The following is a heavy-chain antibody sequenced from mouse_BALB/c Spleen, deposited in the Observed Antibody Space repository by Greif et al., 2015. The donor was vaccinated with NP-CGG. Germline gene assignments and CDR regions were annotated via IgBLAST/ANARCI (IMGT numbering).Heavy chain of an antibody. D-gene: IGHD4-1*01. Sequence: VQLQQPGAELVKPGASVELSCTASGFNIKDTYMHWVKQRPEQGLEWIGRIDPANGNTKYDPKFQGKATITADTSSNTAYLQLSSLTSEDTAVYYCARKLGRGLYFDYWGQGTTLTVSS. CDR3: ARKLGRGLYFDY. V-gene: IGHV14-3*02. CDR1: GFNIKDTY. J-gene: IGHJ2*01. CDR2: IDPANGNT.